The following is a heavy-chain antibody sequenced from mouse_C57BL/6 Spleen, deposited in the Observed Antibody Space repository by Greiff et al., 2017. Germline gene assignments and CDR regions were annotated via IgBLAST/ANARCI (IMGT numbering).Heavy chain of an antibody. V-gene: IGHV5-17*01. CDR2: ISRGSSTI. Sequence: EVKLMESGGGLVKPGGSLKLSCAASGFTFSDYGMHWVRQAPEKGLEWVAYISRGSSTIYYADTVKGRVTISRDNAQNTRFLQMTSLTSDDTAMYYCASGITTVMDYWGQGTSVTVSS. CDR3: ASGITTVMDY. J-gene: IGHJ4*01. CDR1: GFTFSDYG. D-gene: IGHD1-1*01.